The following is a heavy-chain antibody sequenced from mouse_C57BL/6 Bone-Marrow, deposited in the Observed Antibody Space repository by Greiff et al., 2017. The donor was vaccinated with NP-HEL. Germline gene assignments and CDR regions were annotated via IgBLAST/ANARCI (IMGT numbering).Heavy chain of an antibody. J-gene: IGHJ2*01. CDR2: ISGGGGNT. Sequence: EVKLVESGGGLVKPGGSLKLSCAASGFTFSSYTMSWVRQTPEKRLEWVATISGGGGNTYYPDSVKGRFTISRDNAKNTLYLQMSSLRSEDTALYYCARRLLNFPGYYFDYWGQGTTLTVSS. D-gene: IGHD1-2*01. CDR3: ARRLLNFPGYYFDY. V-gene: IGHV5-9*01. CDR1: GFTFSSYT.